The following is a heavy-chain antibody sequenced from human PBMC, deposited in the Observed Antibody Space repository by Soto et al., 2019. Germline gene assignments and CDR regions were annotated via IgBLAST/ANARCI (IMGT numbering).Heavy chain of an antibody. CDR3: AKSRKWGGYDRIFES. D-gene: IGHD5-12*01. CDR1: GYSFTTYG. CDR2: ISTYHDHT. Sequence: QAQLVQSGAEVKKPGASVKVSCKTSGYSFTTYGIAWVRQSPGQGLEWMGWISTYHDHTNYAQKFEDRLTMTKDTSTTTAYMELRSLTSDDTAVYYCAKSRKWGGYDRIFESWGQGTLGTVSS. V-gene: IGHV1-18*01. J-gene: IGHJ4*02.